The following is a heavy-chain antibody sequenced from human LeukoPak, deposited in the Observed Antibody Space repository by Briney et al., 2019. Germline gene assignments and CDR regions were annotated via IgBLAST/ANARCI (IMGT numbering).Heavy chain of an antibody. CDR3: ATRPITEASKPIYYIDY. CDR1: GFTFSTYA. CDR2: ISGSGGST. Sequence: PGGSLRLSCAASGFTFSTYAMAWVRQAPGKGLEWVSAISGSGGSTHYADSVEGRFTISRDNSKNTLYVQMSGLRAEDTAVYYCATRPITEASKPIYYIDYWGQGTLVTVSS. V-gene: IGHV3-23*01. J-gene: IGHJ4*02. D-gene: IGHD6-25*01.